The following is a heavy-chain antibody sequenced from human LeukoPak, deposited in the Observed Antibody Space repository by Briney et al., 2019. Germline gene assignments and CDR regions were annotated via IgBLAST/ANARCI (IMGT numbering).Heavy chain of an antibody. CDR2: ISYDGNIK. Sequence: GGSLRLSCVASGFTFSNYAMHWVRQAPGKGLDWVAVISYDGNIKIHADSVEGRFTISRDDSTNTLFLQMNSLTAEDTAVYYCARDIVAGSPYYFDYWGQGTLVTVSS. CDR1: GFTFSNYA. J-gene: IGHJ4*02. CDR3: ARDIVAGSPYYFDY. V-gene: IGHV3-30*17. D-gene: IGHD6-19*01.